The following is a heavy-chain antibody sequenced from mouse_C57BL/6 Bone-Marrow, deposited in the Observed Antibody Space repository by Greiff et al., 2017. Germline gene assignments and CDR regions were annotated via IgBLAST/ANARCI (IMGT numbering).Heavy chain of an antibody. Sequence: QVQLQQPGAELVRPGSSVTLSCKASGYTFTSYWMHWVKQRPIQGLEWIGNIDPSDSETHYNQKFKDKATLTVDKSSSTAYMQLSSLTSEDSAVYYWARSYYGNYFDYWGQGTTLTVSS. CDR3: ARSYYGNYFDY. CDR2: IDPSDSET. J-gene: IGHJ2*01. D-gene: IGHD1-1*01. V-gene: IGHV1-52*01. CDR1: GYTFTSYW.